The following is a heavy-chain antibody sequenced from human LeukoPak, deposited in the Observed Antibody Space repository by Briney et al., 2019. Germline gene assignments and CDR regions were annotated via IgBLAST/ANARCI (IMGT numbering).Heavy chain of an antibody. J-gene: IGHJ4*02. CDR1: GFTFSSYA. D-gene: IGHD6-13*01. V-gene: IGHV3-30*04. CDR2: ISYDGSNK. Sequence: QTGRSLRLSCAASGFTFSSYAMHWVRQAPGKGLEWVAVISYDGSNKYYADSVKGRFTISRDNSKNTLYLQMNSLRAEDTAVYYCARAEGDSSSWYRYWGQGTLVTVSS. CDR3: ARAEGDSSSWYRY.